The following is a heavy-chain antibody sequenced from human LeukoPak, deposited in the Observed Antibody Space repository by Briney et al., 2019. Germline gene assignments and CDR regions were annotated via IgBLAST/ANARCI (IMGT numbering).Heavy chain of an antibody. CDR1: GFTFSSYA. CDR3: AKLFVVVPAAPVPYFDY. J-gene: IGHJ4*02. V-gene: IGHV3-23*01. Sequence: PGGSRRLSCAASGFTFSSYAMSWVRQAPGKGLEWVSAISGSGGSTYYADSVKGRFTISRDNSKNTLYLQMNSLRAEDTAVYYCAKLFVVVPAAPVPYFDYWGQGTLVTVSS. D-gene: IGHD2-2*01. CDR2: ISGSGGST.